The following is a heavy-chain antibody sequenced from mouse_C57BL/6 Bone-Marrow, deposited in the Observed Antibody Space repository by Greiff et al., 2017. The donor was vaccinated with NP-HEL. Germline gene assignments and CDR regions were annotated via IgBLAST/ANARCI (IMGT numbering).Heavy chain of an antibody. CDR1: GYTFTSYW. CDR3: AVTFIAKVAGFAY. V-gene: IGHV1-5*01. Sequence: EVQLQQSGTVLVKPGASVKISCKASGYTFTSYWMHWVKQRPGQGLEWIGAIYPENSGTIYNQKFKGKAKLTVVKSSSTAYMELSSLTTEDSAVYYCAVTFIAKVAGFAYWGQGTLLTVSA. D-gene: IGHD1-1*01. CDR2: IYPENSGT. J-gene: IGHJ3*01.